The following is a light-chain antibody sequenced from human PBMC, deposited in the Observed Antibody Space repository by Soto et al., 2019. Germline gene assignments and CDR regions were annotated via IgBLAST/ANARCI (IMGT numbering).Light chain of an antibody. Sequence: IVMTQSPATLSLSPGESATLSCRASQSVSNNVAWYQQKPGQAPRLLVYGASTRATGFPDRFSGSGSGTEFTLTISSLQSEDFAVYYCQQYNNWPLTFGGGTKVEIK. CDR3: QQYNNWPLT. CDR2: GAS. J-gene: IGKJ4*01. V-gene: IGKV3-15*01. CDR1: QSVSNN.